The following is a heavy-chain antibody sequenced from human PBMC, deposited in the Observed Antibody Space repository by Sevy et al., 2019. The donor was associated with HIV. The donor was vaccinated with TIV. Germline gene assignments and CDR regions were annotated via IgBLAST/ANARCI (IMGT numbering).Heavy chain of an antibody. CDR2: ISDSGRST. CDR3: ARRPDFGVIIPTGVLDV. V-gene: IGHV3-23*01. CDR1: GFTFGTYA. Sequence: GESLRLSCAGSGFTFGTYAMTWVRQAPGKGLQWVSVISDSGRSTYYADSVQGRVTISRDNSKNTMHLHMNSLRVEDTATYYCARRPDFGVIIPTGVLDVWGQGTTVTVSS. D-gene: IGHD3-3*01. J-gene: IGHJ6*02.